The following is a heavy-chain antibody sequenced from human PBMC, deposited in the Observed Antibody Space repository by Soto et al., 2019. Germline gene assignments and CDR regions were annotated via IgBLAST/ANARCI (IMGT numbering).Heavy chain of an antibody. CDR1: GYTFTGYG. CDR2: ISAYNGNT. D-gene: IGHD3-10*01. J-gene: IGHJ4*02. Sequence: ASVKVSCKASGYTFTGYGISWVRQAPGQGLEWMGWISAYNGNTNYAQKLQGRVTMTTDTSTSTAYMELRSLRSDDTAVYYCARDPLTLYYYGSGSPGSYLDYWGQGTLVTVSS. CDR3: ARDPLTLYYYGSGSPGSYLDY. V-gene: IGHV1-18*01.